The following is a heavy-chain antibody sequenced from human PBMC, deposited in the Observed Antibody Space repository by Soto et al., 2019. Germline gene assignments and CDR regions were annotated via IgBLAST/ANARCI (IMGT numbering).Heavy chain of an antibody. J-gene: IGHJ4*02. CDR1: GGSLNTFV. D-gene: IGHD1-26*01. V-gene: IGHV1-69*01. CDR2: IIPAFGTP. CDR3: AKVGTNSTGG. Sequence: VDLVQSGTEVKKPGSSVKVSCRASGGSLNTFVIIWVRQAPGQGLEWMGGIIPAFGTPNYAQKFQGRATITADESMSTVFMELSSLIGEATGVYWCAKVGTNSTGGWGQGTLVTVSS.